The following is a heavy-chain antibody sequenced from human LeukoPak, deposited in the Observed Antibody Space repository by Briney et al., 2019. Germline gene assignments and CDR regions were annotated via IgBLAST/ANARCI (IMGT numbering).Heavy chain of an antibody. Sequence: GGSLRLSCAASGFTFSSYGMHWVRQTPGKGLEWVAIIWSDGSNKYYADSVKGRFTISRDNSKNTLYLQMNSLRAEDTAVYYCAKDRSRNTMVRGVIIGIDYWGQGTLVTVSS. V-gene: IGHV3-30*02. D-gene: IGHD3-10*01. J-gene: IGHJ4*02. CDR3: AKDRSRNTMVRGVIIGIDY. CDR2: IWSDGSNK. CDR1: GFTFSSYG.